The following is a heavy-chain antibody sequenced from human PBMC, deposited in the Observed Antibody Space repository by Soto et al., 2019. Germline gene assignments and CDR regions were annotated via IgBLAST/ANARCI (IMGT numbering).Heavy chain of an antibody. CDR3: ARAFFPLAYSFDY. CDR1: GYTFTNHG. J-gene: IGHJ4*02. Sequence: QVQLVQSGPEVKKPGASVKVSCKASGYTFTNHGISWVRQAPGQGLEWVGWISGYNANTKDAQKFQGRVTMSTDTSTNTAYGDLTSQSSADTDVDYGARAFFPLAYSFDYRGQGPLPPVSS. V-gene: IGHV1-18*04. CDR2: ISGYNANT.